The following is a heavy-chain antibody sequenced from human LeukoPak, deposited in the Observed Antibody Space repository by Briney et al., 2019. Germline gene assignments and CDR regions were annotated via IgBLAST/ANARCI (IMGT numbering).Heavy chain of an antibody. Sequence: PGGSLRLSCAASGFTFSSYVMSWVRQAPGKGLEWVSGISGSGGSTYYADSVKGRFTISRDNSKNTLYLQMNSLRAEDTAVYYCAKDRDCSSTSCYGGNYWGQGTLVTVSS. J-gene: IGHJ4*02. D-gene: IGHD2-2*01. CDR1: GFTFSSYV. CDR2: ISGSGGST. V-gene: IGHV3-23*01. CDR3: AKDRDCSSTSCYGGNY.